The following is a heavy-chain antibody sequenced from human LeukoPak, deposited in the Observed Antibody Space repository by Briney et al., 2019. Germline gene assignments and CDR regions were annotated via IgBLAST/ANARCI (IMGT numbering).Heavy chain of an antibody. Sequence: SETLSLTCAVYGGSFSGYYWSWIRQPPGKGLEWIGEINHSGSTNYNPSLKSRVTISVDTSKNQFSLKLSSVTAADTAVYYCARGAGDYVWGSYRQYYFDYWGQGTLVTVSS. J-gene: IGHJ4*02. V-gene: IGHV4-34*01. CDR3: ARGAGDYVWGSYRQYYFDY. D-gene: IGHD3-16*02. CDR2: INHSGST. CDR1: GGSFSGYY.